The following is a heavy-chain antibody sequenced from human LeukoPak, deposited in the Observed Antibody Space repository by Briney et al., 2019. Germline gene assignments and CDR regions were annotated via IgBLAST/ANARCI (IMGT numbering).Heavy chain of an antibody. CDR1: GFTFSSYA. CDR3: ARDEMKYDILTGYLLNYYYYGMDV. D-gene: IGHD3-9*01. CDR2: ISYDGSNK. J-gene: IGHJ6*02. Sequence: GGSLRLSCAASGFTFSSYAMHWVRQAPGKGLERVAVISYDGSNKYYADSVKGRFTISRDNSKNTLYLQMNSLRAEDTAVYYCARDEMKYDILTGYLLNYYYYGMDVWGQGTTVTVSS. V-gene: IGHV3-30-3*01.